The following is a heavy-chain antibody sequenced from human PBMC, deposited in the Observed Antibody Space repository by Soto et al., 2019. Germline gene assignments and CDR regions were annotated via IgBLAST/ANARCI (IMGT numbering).Heavy chain of an antibody. J-gene: IGHJ4*02. V-gene: IGHV1-3*01. CDR2: INAGNGNT. D-gene: IGHD3-10*01. CDR1: GYTFTSYG. CDR3: AKGLGGARTYFDY. Sequence: ASVKVSCKASGYTFTSYGMHWVRQAPGQRLEWMGWINAGNGNTKYSQKFQGRVTITRDTSASTAYMELSSLRSEDTAVYYCAKGLGGARTYFDYWGQGTLVTVSS.